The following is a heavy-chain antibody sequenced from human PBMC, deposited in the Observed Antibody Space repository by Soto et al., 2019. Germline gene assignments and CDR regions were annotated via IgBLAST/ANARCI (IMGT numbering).Heavy chain of an antibody. CDR3: ARDMTRTVVPYFDF. Sequence: SVKVSCKASGGTFSNYVVNWVRQAPGQGLEWMGRIIPISGAANYAQKFQGRVTITADKSTSTSYMELSSLRSEDTAVYYCARDMTRTVVPYFDFWGQGTLVTAPQ. J-gene: IGHJ4*02. CDR2: IIPISGAA. V-gene: IGHV1-69*06. CDR1: GGTFSNYV. D-gene: IGHD1-7*01.